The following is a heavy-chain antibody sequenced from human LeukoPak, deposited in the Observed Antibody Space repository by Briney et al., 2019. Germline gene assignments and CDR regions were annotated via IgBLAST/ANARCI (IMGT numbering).Heavy chain of an antibody. Sequence: PSETLSLTCTVSGGSISSSSYYWGWIRQPPGKGLEWIGSIYYSGSTYYNPSLKSRVTISVDTSKNQFSLKLSSVTAADTAVYYCARVSFPGRPPSPYYYYYMDVWGKGTTVTVSS. J-gene: IGHJ6*03. CDR3: ARVSFPGRPPSPYYYYYMDV. V-gene: IGHV4-39*01. CDR2: IYYSGST. D-gene: IGHD2-8*02. CDR1: GGSISSSSYY.